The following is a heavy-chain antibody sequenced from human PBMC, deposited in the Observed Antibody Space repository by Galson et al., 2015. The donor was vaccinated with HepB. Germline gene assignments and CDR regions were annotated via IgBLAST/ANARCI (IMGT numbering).Heavy chain of an antibody. CDR2: MSGTGGTT. V-gene: IGHV3-23*01. D-gene: IGHD2-21*02. J-gene: IGHJ4*02. Sequence: SLRLSCAPFGFTFSRYAMSWVRQAPGKGLEWVSGMSGTGGTTFYSDSVKGRFTISSDNSKNTLYLQMNSLRVEDTAVYYCAKVAVVVTTIPYYFDYWGQGTQVTVSS. CDR1: GFTFSRYA. CDR3: AKVAVVVTTIPYYFDY.